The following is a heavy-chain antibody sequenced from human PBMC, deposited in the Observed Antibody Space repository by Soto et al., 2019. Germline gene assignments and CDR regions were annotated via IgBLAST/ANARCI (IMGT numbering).Heavy chain of an antibody. J-gene: IGHJ4*02. CDR2: MNPNSGNT. V-gene: IGHV1-8*01. CDR3: ARGSAVWSGYYSHFDY. Sequence: QVQLVQSGAEVKKPGASVKVSCKASGYTFTSYDINWVRQATGQGLEWMGWMNPNSGNTGYAQKFQGRVTMTRNTSISTAYMELSSLRSEDTAVYYCARGSAVWSGYYSHFDYWGQGTLVTVSS. CDR1: GYTFTSYD. D-gene: IGHD3-3*01.